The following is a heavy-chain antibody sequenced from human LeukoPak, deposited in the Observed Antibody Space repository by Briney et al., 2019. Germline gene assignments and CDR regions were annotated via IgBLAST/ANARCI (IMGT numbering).Heavy chain of an antibody. CDR3: ARDLSPSGDAFDI. CDR2: IYHSGSI. V-gene: IGHV4-4*02. D-gene: IGHD2/OR15-2a*01. Sequence: PSETLSLTCAVSGGSISSSNWWSWVRQPPGKGLEWIGEIYHSGSINYNPSLKSRVTISVDKSKNQFSLKLSSVTAADTAVYYCARDLSPSGDAFDIWGQGTMVAVSS. CDR1: GGSISSSNW. J-gene: IGHJ3*02.